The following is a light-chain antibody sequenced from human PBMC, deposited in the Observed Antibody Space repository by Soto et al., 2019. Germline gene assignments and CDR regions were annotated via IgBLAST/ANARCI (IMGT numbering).Light chain of an antibody. J-gene: IGLJ1*01. CDR3: AAWDASLGGFYV. V-gene: IGLV1-44*01. CDR2: SNN. CDR1: RSSIGSNT. Sequence: QSVLTQPPSASGTPGQRVTISCSGSRSSIGSNTVNCYQHLPGTAPELLIYSNNHRPSGVPDRFSASKTGSSASLAISGLQSEDEGDYYCAAWDASLGGFYVFGTGTKLTVL.